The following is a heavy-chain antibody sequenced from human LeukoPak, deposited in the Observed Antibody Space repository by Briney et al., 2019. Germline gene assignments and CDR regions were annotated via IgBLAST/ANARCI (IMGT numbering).Heavy chain of an antibody. J-gene: IGHJ4*02. D-gene: IGHD6-13*01. CDR2: IYYSGST. CDR1: GGSISSSGSY. Sequence: SETLSLTCKVSGGSISSSGSYWGWIRQPPGKGLEWIGSIYYSGSTYYNPSLKSRVTISVDTSKNQFSLKLSSVTAADTAVHYCARHLSYSSNFDYWGQGTLVTVSS. CDR3: ARHLSYSSNFDY. V-gene: IGHV4-39*01.